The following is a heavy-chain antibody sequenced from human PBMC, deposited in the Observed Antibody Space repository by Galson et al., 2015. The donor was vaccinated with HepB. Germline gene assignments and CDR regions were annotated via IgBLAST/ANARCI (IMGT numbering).Heavy chain of an antibody. D-gene: IGHD6-6*01. V-gene: IGHV3-30*18. Sequence: SLRLSCAASGFTFSSYGMHWVRQAPGKGLEWVAVISYDGSNKYYADSVKGRFTISRDNSKNTLYLQMNSLRAEDTAVYYCAKLWQLDDAFDIWGQGTMVTVSS. CDR1: GFTFSSYG. CDR2: ISYDGSNK. J-gene: IGHJ3*02. CDR3: AKLWQLDDAFDI.